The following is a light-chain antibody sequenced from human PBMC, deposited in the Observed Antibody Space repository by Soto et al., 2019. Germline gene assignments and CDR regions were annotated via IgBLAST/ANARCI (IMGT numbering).Light chain of an antibody. V-gene: IGKV3-20*01. CDR1: QSVSSSY. J-gene: IGKJ5*01. Sequence: EIVLTQSPGTLSLSPGEIATLSCSASQSVSSSYLAWYQQKPGQAPRLLIYGASSRATGIPDRFSGSGSGTDFTLTISRLEPEDFAVYYCQQYGSSPLFGQGTRLEIK. CDR3: QQYGSSPL. CDR2: GAS.